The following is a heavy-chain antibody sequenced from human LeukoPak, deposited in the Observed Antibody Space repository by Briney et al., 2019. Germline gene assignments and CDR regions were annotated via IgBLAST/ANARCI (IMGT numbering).Heavy chain of an antibody. Sequence: GGSLRLSCAACGFTFSRYWVSRVRQVPRKALEWVANIKQDGSEKYYVDSVKGRFTISRDNAKNSLYLQMNSLRAEDTAVYYCARDKGDYDTSGSLFVFGGQGTLVTVSS. CDR3: ARDKGDYDTSGSLFVF. CDR2: IKQDGSEK. D-gene: IGHD3-22*01. CDR1: GFTFSRYW. J-gene: IGHJ4*02. V-gene: IGHV3-7*03.